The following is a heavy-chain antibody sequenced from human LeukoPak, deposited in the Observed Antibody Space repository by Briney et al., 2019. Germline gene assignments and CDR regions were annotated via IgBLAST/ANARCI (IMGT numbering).Heavy chain of an antibody. CDR3: ARDPHYYDSSGYGY. CDR1: GGSISSSNW. D-gene: IGHD3-22*01. V-gene: IGHV4-4*02. CDR2: IYHSGST. J-gene: IGHJ4*02. Sequence: SGTLSLTCAVSGGSISSSNWWSWVRQPPGKGLEWIGEIYHSGSTNYNPSLKSRVTISVDKSKNQFSLKLGSVTAADTAVYYCARDPHYYDSSGYGYWGQGTLVTVSS.